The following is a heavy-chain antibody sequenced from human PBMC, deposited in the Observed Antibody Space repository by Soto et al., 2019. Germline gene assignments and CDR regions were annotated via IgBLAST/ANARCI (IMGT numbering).Heavy chain of an antibody. CDR2: INAGNGNT. Sequence: QVQLVQSGAEEKKPGASVKVSCKASGYTFTSYAMHWVRQAPGQRLEWMGWINAGNGNTKYSQKFQGRVTVTRDTSASTAYMELSSLRSEDTAVYYCASGDSQSDAFDIWGQGTMVTVSS. V-gene: IGHV1-3*05. CDR1: GYTFTSYA. CDR3: ASGDSQSDAFDI. J-gene: IGHJ3*02. D-gene: IGHD4-17*01.